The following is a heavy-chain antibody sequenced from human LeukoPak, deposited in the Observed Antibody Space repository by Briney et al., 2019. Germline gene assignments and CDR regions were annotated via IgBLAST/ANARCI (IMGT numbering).Heavy chain of an antibody. CDR3: ASRLHGNYYGSGSYPYYFDY. J-gene: IGHJ4*02. CDR1: RYTFTSYY. D-gene: IGHD3-10*01. CDR2: INPSGGST. V-gene: IGHV1-46*01. Sequence: ASVKVSCKASRYTFTSYYMHWVRQAPGQGLEWMGIINPSGGSTSYAQKFQGRVTMTRDTCTSTGYMELSSLRSEDTAVYYCASRLHGNYYGSGSYPYYFDYWGQGTLVTVSS.